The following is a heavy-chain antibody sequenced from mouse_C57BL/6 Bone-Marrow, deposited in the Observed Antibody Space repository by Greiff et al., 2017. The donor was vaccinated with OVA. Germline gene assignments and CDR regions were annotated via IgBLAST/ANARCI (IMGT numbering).Heavy chain of an antibody. Sequence: VQLKESGAELARPGASVKLSCKASGYTFTSYGISWVKQRTGQGLEWIGEIYPRSGNTYYNEKFKGKATLTADKSSSTAYMELRSLTSEDSAVYFCARYYRSRAWFAYWGQGTLVTVSA. CDR2: IYPRSGNT. V-gene: IGHV1-81*01. J-gene: IGHJ3*01. CDR1: GYTFTSYG. D-gene: IGHD1-1*01. CDR3: ARYYRSRAWFAY.